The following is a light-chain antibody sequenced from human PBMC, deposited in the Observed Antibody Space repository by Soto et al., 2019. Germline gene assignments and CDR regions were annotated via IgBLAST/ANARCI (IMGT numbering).Light chain of an antibody. J-gene: IGKJ4*02. CDR1: QSVSRW. V-gene: IGKV1-5*01. CDR3: QQYNTYPWT. Sequence: DIQMTQSPSTLSGSVGDRVTITCRASQSVSRWLAWYRQKPGKAPDVLIYDVSSLEFGVPSRFSGGGSGTEFTLTISSLQPDDFATYYCQQYNTYPWTFGGGTKVDFK. CDR2: DVS.